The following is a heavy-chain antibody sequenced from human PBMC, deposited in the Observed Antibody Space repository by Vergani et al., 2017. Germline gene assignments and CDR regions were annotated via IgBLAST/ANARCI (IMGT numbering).Heavy chain of an antibody. CDR2: IWYDGSNK. D-gene: IGHD2-2*01. CDR3: ARDGGYCSSTSCYYYYMDV. CDR1: GFTFSSYG. Sequence: QVQLVESGGGVVQPGRSLRLSCAASGFTFSSYGMHWVRQAPGNGLEWVAVIWYDGSNKYYADSVKGRFTISRDNSKNTLYLQMNSLRAEDTAVYYCARDGGYCSSTSCYYYYMDVWGKGTTVTVSS. J-gene: IGHJ6*03. V-gene: IGHV3-33*01.